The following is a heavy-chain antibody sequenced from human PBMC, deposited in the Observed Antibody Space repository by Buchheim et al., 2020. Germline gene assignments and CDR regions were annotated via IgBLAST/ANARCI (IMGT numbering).Heavy chain of an antibody. CDR2: IKDDGSEK. J-gene: IGHJ4*02. V-gene: IGHV3-7*01. D-gene: IGHD5-24*01. CDR3: GVQGNY. CDR1: GLSFGSHW. Sequence: EIQVVEAGGDFVQPGGSLTLSCETSGLSFGSHWMSWVRQAPGKGLERVANIKDDGSEKTYVDSVKDRFTISRDNVRHSVSLQMTSLKVEDTAVYYCGVQGNYWGQGTL.